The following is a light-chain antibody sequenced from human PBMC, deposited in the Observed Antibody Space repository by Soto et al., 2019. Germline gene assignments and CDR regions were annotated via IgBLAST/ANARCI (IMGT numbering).Light chain of an antibody. V-gene: IGKV3D-20*02. CDR2: GAS. Sequence: EIVLTQSPGTLSLSPGERATLSCRASQSDSSNYITWYQQKPGQAPRRLIFGASSRATGIPDRFSGGGSGTDFTLSISSLEPEDFAVYYCQQRYDWVTFGGGTKVDIK. CDR3: QQRYDWVT. CDR1: QSDSSNY. J-gene: IGKJ4*01.